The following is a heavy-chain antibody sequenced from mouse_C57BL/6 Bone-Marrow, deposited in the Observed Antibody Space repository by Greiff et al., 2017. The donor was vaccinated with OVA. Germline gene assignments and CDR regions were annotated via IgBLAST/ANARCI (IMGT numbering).Heavy chain of an antibody. J-gene: IGHJ1*03. Sequence: VQLQQSGAELARPGSSVKLSCKASGYTFTSYWMDWVKQRPGQGLEWIGNIYPSDSETHYNQKFKDKATLTVDKSSSTAYMQLSSLTSEDSAVYYCAKEDGSSYYWYFDVWGTGTTVTVSS. CDR1: GYTFTSYW. CDR2: IYPSDSET. CDR3: AKEDGSSYYWYFDV. D-gene: IGHD1-1*01. V-gene: IGHV1-61*01.